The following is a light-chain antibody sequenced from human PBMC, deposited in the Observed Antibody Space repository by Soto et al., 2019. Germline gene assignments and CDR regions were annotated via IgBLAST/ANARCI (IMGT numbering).Light chain of an antibody. J-gene: IGKJ1*01. Sequence: EIVLTQSPATLSLSPGERATLSCRASQSVSSSYLAWYQQKPGQAPRLLIYGASSRATGIPDRFSGSGSGTDFTLTISRLEPEDFAVYYCQQYGSSPWTFGQGTMVDIK. CDR2: GAS. CDR1: QSVSSSY. CDR3: QQYGSSPWT. V-gene: IGKV3-20*01.